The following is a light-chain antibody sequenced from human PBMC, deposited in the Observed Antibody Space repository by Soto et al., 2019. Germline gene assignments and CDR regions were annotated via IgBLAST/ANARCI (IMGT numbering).Light chain of an antibody. CDR3: QQYNNLPPT. Sequence: DIVLTQSPGSLFVSTGERGPLSCRARQSFPDTYLAWYQQKPGQAPSLLIYDISTRATGIPDRFSGSGSGTDFTLTISSLQSEDSAVYYCQQYNNLPPTFGQGTKVDIK. V-gene: IGKV3D-20*02. CDR1: QSFPDTY. J-gene: IGKJ1*01. CDR2: DIS.